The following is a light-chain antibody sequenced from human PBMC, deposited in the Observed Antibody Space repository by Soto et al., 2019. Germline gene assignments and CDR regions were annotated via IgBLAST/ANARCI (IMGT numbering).Light chain of an antibody. CDR1: HDISTF. CDR3: QQLSTLPFT. V-gene: IGKV1-9*01. CDR2: EAS. J-gene: IGKJ5*01. Sequence: IQLTHSPSSLSASVGARFTITCRASHDISTFLAWYQQKPGKAPKLLIYEASTLQSGVPSRFSGSGSGTEFTLTISVLLPEDFAAYHCQQLSTLPFTFGQGTRLEIK.